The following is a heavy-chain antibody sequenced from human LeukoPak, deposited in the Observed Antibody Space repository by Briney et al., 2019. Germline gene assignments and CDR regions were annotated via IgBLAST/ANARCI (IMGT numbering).Heavy chain of an antibody. V-gene: IGHV4-61*02. Sequence: SETLSLTCTVSGGSISSGGYYWNWIRQPAGKGLECIGRIYSSGSTNYNPSLKSRVTMSVDTSKNQFSLKLTSVTAADTAVYYCAREKPFENYFDYWGQGTLVSVSS. D-gene: IGHD3-16*01. CDR3: AREKPFENYFDY. CDR1: GGSISSGGYY. J-gene: IGHJ4*02. CDR2: IYSSGST.